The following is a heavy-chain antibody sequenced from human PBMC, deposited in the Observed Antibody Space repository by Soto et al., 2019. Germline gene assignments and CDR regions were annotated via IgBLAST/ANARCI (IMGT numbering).Heavy chain of an antibody. Sequence: QVQLLESGPGLVKPSETLSLTCTVSGGSISSYYWSWIRQPPGKGLEWIGYIYHSGSSNYNPSLTSRLTLCPATSKHQLSLQLRSVTAAHTAVYYCASRSSAVVTPWWFDPWGQGTPVTVSS. J-gene: IGHJ5*02. CDR2: IYHSGSS. CDR3: ASRSSAVVTPWWFDP. D-gene: IGHD2-15*01. CDR1: GGSISSYY. V-gene: IGHV4-4*08.